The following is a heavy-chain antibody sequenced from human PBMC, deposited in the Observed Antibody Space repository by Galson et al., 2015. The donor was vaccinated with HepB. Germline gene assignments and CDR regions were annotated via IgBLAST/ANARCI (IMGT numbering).Heavy chain of an antibody. Sequence: SLRLSCAASGFSFKTYAMIWVRQAPGEGLEWVSGISDNGGRTYYADSVKGRFTISRDNSKNTLYLEMSDLRVEDTAVYYCAREGVAGTGDAFDIWGQGTMVTVSS. CDR1: GFSFKTYA. CDR2: ISDNGGRT. D-gene: IGHD6-19*01. J-gene: IGHJ3*02. CDR3: AREGVAGTGDAFDI. V-gene: IGHV3-23*01.